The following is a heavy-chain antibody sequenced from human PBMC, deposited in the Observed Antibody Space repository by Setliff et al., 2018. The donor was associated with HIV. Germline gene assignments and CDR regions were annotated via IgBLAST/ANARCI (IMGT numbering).Heavy chain of an antibody. Sequence: ASVKVSCNASGYTFTDYYIHWVRQAPGQGLEWMGWINSASGGTNYAQNFQGRVTVTRDTSINTAHVELNSLKSDDTAVYYCARTLYSSFSSFDYWGQGTLVTVSS. CDR2: INSASGGT. CDR1: GYTFTDYY. CDR3: ARTLYSSFSSFDY. V-gene: IGHV1-2*02. J-gene: IGHJ4*02. D-gene: IGHD6-19*01.